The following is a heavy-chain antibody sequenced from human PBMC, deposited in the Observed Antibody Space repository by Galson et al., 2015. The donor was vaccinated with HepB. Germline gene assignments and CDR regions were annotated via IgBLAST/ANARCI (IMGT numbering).Heavy chain of an antibody. Sequence: SLRLSCAASGSIFSPYDMHWVRQPTGEGLEWVSAAGSGGDTYYADSVKGRFTISRENARNSLYLQMNNLRAGDTAVYYCARVGGSAFDIWGPGTMVTVSS. CDR3: ARVGGSAFDI. J-gene: IGHJ3*02. CDR2: AGSGGDT. V-gene: IGHV3-13*01. CDR1: GSIFSPYD. D-gene: IGHD3-16*01.